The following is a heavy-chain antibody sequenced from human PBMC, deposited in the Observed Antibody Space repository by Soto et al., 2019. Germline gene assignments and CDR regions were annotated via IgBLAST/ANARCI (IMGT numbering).Heavy chain of an antibody. V-gene: IGHV4-39*01. CDR1: GGCVSSTTYS. J-gene: IGHJ5*02. CDR2: MFYSGNT. CDR3: ASHSRPRTGALYWFDT. Sequence: SESMSLTCTASGGCVSSTTYSWGLIRQPPGKGLEWMGSMFYSGNTYYNPSLKSRVTISVDTSNNRFSLQLSSVTATDTAVYYCASHSRPRTGALYWFDTWGQGTLLTVSS. D-gene: IGHD1-1*01.